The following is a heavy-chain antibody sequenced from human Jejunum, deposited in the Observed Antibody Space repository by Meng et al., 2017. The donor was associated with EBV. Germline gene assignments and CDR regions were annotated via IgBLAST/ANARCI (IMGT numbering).Heavy chain of an antibody. CDR1: GGSISGYY. Sequence: VQMQESGPGGVKPWGTLSLTCTVSGGSISGYYWNWIRQSQGKGLEWIGYIYYSGSTNYNPSLKSRVTISVDTSKNQFSLKLSSVTTADTAMYYCASHSGSSSWWFDPWGQGTLVTVSS. V-gene: IGHV4-59*01. J-gene: IGHJ5*02. CDR2: IYYSGST. D-gene: IGHD6-6*01. CDR3: ASHSGSSSWWFDP.